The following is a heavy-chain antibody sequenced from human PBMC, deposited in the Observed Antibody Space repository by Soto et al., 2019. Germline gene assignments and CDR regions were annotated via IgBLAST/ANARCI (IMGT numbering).Heavy chain of an antibody. CDR3: ARDGGYNAFDI. J-gene: IGHJ3*02. CDR2: IWYDGSNK. Sequence: QVQLVESGGGVVQPGRSLRLSWAASGFTFSSYGMHWVRQAPGKGLEWVAVIWYDGSNKYYADSVKGRFTISRDNSKNTLYLQMNSLRAEDTAVYYCARDGGYNAFDIWGQGTMVTVSS. CDR1: GFTFSSYG. V-gene: IGHV3-33*01. D-gene: IGHD3-22*01.